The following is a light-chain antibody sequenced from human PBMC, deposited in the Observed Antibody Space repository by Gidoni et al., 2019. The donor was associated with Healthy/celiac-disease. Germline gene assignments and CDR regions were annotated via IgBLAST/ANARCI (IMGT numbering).Light chain of an antibody. V-gene: IGLV1-40*01. CDR3: QSYDSSLSGLLYV. CDR2: GNR. CDR1: SSNIGAGYD. Sequence: QSVLTQPPSVSGAPGQSVTISCTGSSSNIGAGYDVHWYQQLPGTAPKLLIYGNRNRPSGVPDRFSGSKSGTSASLAITGLQAEDEADYYCQSYDSSLSGLLYVFGTGTKVTVL. J-gene: IGLJ1*01.